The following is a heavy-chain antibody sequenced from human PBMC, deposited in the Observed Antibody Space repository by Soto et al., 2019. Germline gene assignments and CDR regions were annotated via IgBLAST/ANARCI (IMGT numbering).Heavy chain of an antibody. CDR1: GYTFTSYG. Sequence: ASVKVSCKASGYTFTSYGISWVRQAPGQGLEWMGWISAYNGNTNYAQKLQGRVTMTTDTSTSTAYMELRSLRSDDTAVYYCARLDSSSWYHTPPNWFDPWGQGTPVTVSS. J-gene: IGHJ5*02. V-gene: IGHV1-18*01. CDR2: ISAYNGNT. CDR3: ARLDSSSWYHTPPNWFDP. D-gene: IGHD6-13*01.